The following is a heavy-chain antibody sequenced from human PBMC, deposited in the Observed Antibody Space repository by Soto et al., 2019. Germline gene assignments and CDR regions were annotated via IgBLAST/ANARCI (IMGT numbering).Heavy chain of an antibody. J-gene: IGHJ6*02. CDR1: GYTFTSYD. CDR2: MNPNSGNT. D-gene: IGHD1-7*01. Sequence: ASVKVSCKASGYTFTSYDINWVRQATGQGLEWMGWMNPNSGNTGYAQKFQGRVTMTRNTSISTAYMELSSLRSEDTAVYYCARGRKVTGTTRYYYGMDVWGQGTTVTVS. CDR3: ARGRKVTGTTRYYYGMDV. V-gene: IGHV1-8*01.